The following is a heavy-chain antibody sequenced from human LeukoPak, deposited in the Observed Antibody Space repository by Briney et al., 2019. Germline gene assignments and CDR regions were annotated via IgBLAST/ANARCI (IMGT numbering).Heavy chain of an antibody. CDR1: GFTFSTYV. D-gene: IGHD3-10*01. CDR3: ARDKKVEFYSSGNYHYYGMDV. CDR2: ISSNGDNT. V-gene: IGHV3-64*04. Sequence: QPGGSLRLSCSVSGFTFSTYVMHWVRQAPGKGLEYVSAISSNGDNTYYADSVKGRFTISRDNSKNTLYLQMNSLRAEDTAVYYCARDKKVEFYSSGNYHYYGMDVWGQGTTVTVSS. J-gene: IGHJ6*02.